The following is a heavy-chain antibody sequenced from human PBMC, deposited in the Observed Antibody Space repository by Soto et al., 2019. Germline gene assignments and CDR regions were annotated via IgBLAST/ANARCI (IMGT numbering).Heavy chain of an antibody. CDR3: ARAYARSSPMDV. CDR2: INPGSGGT. J-gene: IGHJ6*02. V-gene: IGHV1-2*02. D-gene: IGHD3-16*01. Sequence: ASVKVSCKASGYTFTDYYMHWVRQAPGQGLEWMGWINPGSGGTNFAQKFQGRVTMTRDTSISTAYMELSSLRSEDTAVYYCARAYARSSPMDVWGQGTTVTVSS. CDR1: GYTFTDYY.